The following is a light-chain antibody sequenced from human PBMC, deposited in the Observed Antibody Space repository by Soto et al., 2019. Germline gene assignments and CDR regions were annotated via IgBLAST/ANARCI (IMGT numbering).Light chain of an antibody. J-gene: IGLJ3*02. V-gene: IGLV4-69*01. Sequence: QLVLTQSPSASASLGASVKLTCTLSSGHSSYAIAWHQQQPEKGPRYLMKVNSDGSHSKGAGIPDRFSGSSSGAERYLTISSLQSEDEADYYCQTWGTGIGVFGGGTKRTVL. CDR1: SGHSSYA. CDR3: QTWGTGIGV. CDR2: VNSDGSH.